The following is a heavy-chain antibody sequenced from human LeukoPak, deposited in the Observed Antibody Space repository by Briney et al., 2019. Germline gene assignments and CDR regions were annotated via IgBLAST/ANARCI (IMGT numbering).Heavy chain of an antibody. CDR1: GVSVTAGGYS. D-gene: IGHD2-15*01. CDR3: ASAYCSGDSCIDKNWFDP. CDR2: IYYSGTT. Sequence: SQTLSLTCAVSGVSVTAGGYSWSWFRQSPGKGLEWIGFIYYSGTTYYNPSLKSRVTISLDKSKNQFFLNLNSVTAADTAVYYCASAYCSGDSCIDKNWFDPWGQGTLVTVSS. J-gene: IGHJ5*02. V-gene: IGHV4-30-2*06.